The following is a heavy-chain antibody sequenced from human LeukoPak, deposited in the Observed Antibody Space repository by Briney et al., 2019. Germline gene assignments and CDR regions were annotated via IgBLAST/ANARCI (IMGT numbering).Heavy chain of an antibody. CDR1: GFTFSSYG. Sequence: GGSLRLSCTASGFTFSSYGMSWVRQAPGKGLEWVSAISGSGGSTYYADSVKGRFTISRDNAKNSLYLQMNSLRAEDTAVYYCAELGITMIGGVWGKGTTVTISS. D-gene: IGHD3-10*02. CDR3: AELGITMIGGV. V-gene: IGHV3-23*01. CDR2: ISGSGGST. J-gene: IGHJ6*04.